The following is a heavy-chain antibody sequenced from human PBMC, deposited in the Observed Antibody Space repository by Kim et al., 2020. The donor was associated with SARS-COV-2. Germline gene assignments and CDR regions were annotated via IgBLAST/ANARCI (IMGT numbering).Heavy chain of an antibody. CDR2: IYYSGNT. CDR1: GGSISGHY. D-gene: IGHD1-1*01. Sequence: SETLSLTCTVSGGSISGHYWSWIRQPPGKGLEWIGYIYYSGNTNYNPSLKSRVTISVDTSKNLFSLMLSSVTAADTAVYYCARAGTGYYYGIDVWGQGTT. J-gene: IGHJ6*02. CDR3: ARAGTGYYYGIDV. V-gene: IGHV4-59*11.